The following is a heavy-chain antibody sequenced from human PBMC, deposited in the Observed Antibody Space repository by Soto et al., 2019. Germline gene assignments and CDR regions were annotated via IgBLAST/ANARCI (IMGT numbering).Heavy chain of an antibody. CDR2: ISTGSSYI. J-gene: IGHJ4*02. CDR1: GFTLSNYN. D-gene: IGHD2-15*01. V-gene: IGHV3-21*01. CDR3: ARLAWSSFDY. Sequence: GGSLRLSCAASGFTLSNYNMNWVRQAPGKGLEWVSTISTGSSYIYYADSVRGRFTISRDNAKNSLYLQMNSLRAEDTAVYYCARLAWSSFDYWGQGTLVTVSS.